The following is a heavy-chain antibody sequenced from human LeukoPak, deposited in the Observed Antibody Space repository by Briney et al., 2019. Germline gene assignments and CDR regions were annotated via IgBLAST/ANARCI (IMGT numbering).Heavy chain of an antibody. CDR2: INHSGST. Sequence: SETLSLTCAVYGGSFRGYYWSWIRQPPGKGLEWIGEINHSGSTNYNPSLKSRVTISVDTSKNQFSLKLSSVTAADTAVYYCARVWVAATRFFDPWGQGTLVTVSS. V-gene: IGHV4-34*01. CDR1: GGSFRGYY. J-gene: IGHJ5*02. CDR3: ARVWVAATRFFDP. D-gene: IGHD2-15*01.